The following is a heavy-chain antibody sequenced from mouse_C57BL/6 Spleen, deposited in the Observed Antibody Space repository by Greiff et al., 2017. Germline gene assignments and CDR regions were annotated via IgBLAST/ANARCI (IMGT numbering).Heavy chain of an antibody. Sequence: QVQLQQSGAELARPGASVKLSCKASGYTFTSYGISWVKQRTGQGLEWIGEIYPRSGNTYYNEKFKGKATLTADKSSSTAYMELRSLTSEDSAVYFCAKSTMFTPAWFAYWGQGTLVTVSA. CDR3: AKSTMFTPAWFAY. CDR2: IYPRSGNT. V-gene: IGHV1-81*01. J-gene: IGHJ3*01. CDR1: GYTFTSYG. D-gene: IGHD2-2*01.